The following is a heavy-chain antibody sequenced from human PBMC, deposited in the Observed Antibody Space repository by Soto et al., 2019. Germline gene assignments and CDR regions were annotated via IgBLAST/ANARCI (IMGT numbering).Heavy chain of an antibody. CDR3: AMDLYGGSSRFDY. Sequence: QVQLVESGGGVVQPGRSLRLSCVASGFTFSNNGIHWVRQAPGKGLEWVAVISSDGSKKYYADSVKGRFTMSRDNSKNKLYLQMNSLRAEDTAVYYCAMDLYGGSSRFDYWGQGTLVTVSS. J-gene: IGHJ4*02. CDR2: ISSDGSKK. CDR1: GFTFSNNG. V-gene: IGHV3-30*03. D-gene: IGHD2-15*01.